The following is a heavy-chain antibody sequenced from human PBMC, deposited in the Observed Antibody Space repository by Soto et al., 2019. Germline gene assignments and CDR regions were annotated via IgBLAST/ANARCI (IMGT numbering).Heavy chain of an antibody. D-gene: IGHD6-6*01. J-gene: IGHJ6*02. V-gene: IGHV1-2*02. CDR3: ARAPRPSIAARPDYYYGMDV. CDR2: INPNSGGT. CDR1: GYTFTGYY. Sequence: ASVKVSCKASGYTFTGYYMHWVRQAPGQGLEWMGWINPNSGGTNYAQKFQGRVTMTRDTSISTAYMELSRLRSDDTAVYYCARAPRPSIAARPDYYYGMDVWGQGTTVTVSS.